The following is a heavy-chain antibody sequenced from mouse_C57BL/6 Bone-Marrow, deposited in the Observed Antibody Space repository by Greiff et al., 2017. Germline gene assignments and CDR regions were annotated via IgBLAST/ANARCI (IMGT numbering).Heavy chain of an antibody. J-gene: IGHJ2*01. CDR3: ARDPYYSIYFDY. CDR1: GYSFSSSW. CDR2: IYPGDGDT. Sequence: VKLMESGPELVKPGASVKISCKASGYSFSSSWMNWVKQRPGKGLEWIGRIYPGDGDTNYNGKFKGKATLTADKSSSTAYMQLSSLTSEDSAVYFCARDPYYSIYFDYWGQGTTLTVSS. V-gene: IGHV1-82*01. D-gene: IGHD2-5*01.